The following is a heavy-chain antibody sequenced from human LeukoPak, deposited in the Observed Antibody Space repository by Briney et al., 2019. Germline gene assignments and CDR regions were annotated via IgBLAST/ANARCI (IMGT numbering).Heavy chain of an antibody. J-gene: IGHJ6*03. Sequence: PSETLSLTCSVSGGSFSNHFWSWVRHPAGKGLEWIGRIYPSGNTNYNPSLKSRVTLSVDTSKTQFYLSLSSVTAADTAVYYCAREDSGSYYNFYYFYMDVWGKGTTVTISS. CDR3: AREDSGSYYNFYYFYMDV. CDR1: GGSFSNHF. V-gene: IGHV4-4*07. D-gene: IGHD3-10*01. CDR2: IYPSGNT.